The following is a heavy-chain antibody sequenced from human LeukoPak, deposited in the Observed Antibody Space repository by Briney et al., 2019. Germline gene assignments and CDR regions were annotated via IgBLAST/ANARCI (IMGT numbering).Heavy chain of an antibody. CDR3: LRGDAYCSGGTCRSFDY. CDR2: MSSYGDNK. J-gene: IGHJ4*02. D-gene: IGHD2-15*01. CDR1: GYTFESYS. Sequence: PGGPLRLSCEPSGYTFESYSMLGLRQSPGKGLEGVALMSSYGDNKFYAESVKRRYTISRHSYRETVYLQVIGLRHEETAVYYCLRGDAYCSGGTCRSFDYWGQGTGVSVSS. V-gene: IGHV3-30*04.